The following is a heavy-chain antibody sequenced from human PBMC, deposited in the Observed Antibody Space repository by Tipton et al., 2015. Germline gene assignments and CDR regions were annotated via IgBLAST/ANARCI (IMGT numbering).Heavy chain of an antibody. CDR3: GSQTLVNYDSIQ. CDR1: GGSFSGYY. Sequence: TLSLTCAVYGGSFSGYYWSWIRQPPGKGLEWIGYIFNSGRTSYNPPLKNRVTISVDTSKNQFALKLSSVTAADTAVYYCGSQTLVNYDSIQWGQGALVAVSS. D-gene: IGHD3-3*01. V-gene: IGHV4-59*07. J-gene: IGHJ4*02. CDR2: IFNSGRT.